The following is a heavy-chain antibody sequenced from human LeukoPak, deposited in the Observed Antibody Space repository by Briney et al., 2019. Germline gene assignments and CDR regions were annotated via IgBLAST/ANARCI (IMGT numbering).Heavy chain of an antibody. CDR3: ARGMSVGPAGN. CDR1: GGSFSGYY. Sequence: SETLSLTCTVYGGSFSGYYWSWIRQPPGKGLEWIGEINHSGSTNYNPSLKSRVTISVDTSKNQFSLKLSSVTAADTAVYYCARGMSVGPAGNSGQGTLVTVSS. V-gene: IGHV4-34*01. CDR2: INHSGST. D-gene: IGHD2-15*01. J-gene: IGHJ4*02.